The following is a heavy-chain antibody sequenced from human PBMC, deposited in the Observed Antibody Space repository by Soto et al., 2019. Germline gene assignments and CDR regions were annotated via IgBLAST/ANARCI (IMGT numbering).Heavy chain of an antibody. D-gene: IGHD2-15*01. J-gene: IGHJ3*02. CDR1: GFTFTSYS. CDR2: ISSTSNYI. Sequence: PGGSLRLSCEASGFTFTSYSMDWVRQAPGKGLEWVSSISSTSNYIYHVESVKGRFTISRDNAKKSLYLQMNSLRAEDTAVYYCAKENSDRAFDIWGQGTMVTVSS. V-gene: IGHV3-21*01. CDR3: AKENSDRAFDI.